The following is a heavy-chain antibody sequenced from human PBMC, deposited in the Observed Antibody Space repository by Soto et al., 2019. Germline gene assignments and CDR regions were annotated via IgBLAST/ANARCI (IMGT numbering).Heavy chain of an antibody. D-gene: IGHD3-10*01. Sequence: PGESLKISCKGSGYSFTSYWIGWVRQMPGKGLEWMGIIYPGDSDTRYSPSFQGQVTISADKSISTAYLQWSSLKASDTAMYYCARLFGGSGIYEFYYHMDVWGKGTTVTVSS. J-gene: IGHJ6*03. CDR3: ARLFGGSGIYEFYYHMDV. CDR1: GYSFTSYW. CDR2: IYPGDSDT. V-gene: IGHV5-51*01.